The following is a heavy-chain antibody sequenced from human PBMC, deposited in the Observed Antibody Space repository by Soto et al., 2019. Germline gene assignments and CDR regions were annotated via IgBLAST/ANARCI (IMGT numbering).Heavy chain of an antibody. CDR2: IYTGGGT. V-gene: IGHV3-53*01. J-gene: IGHJ4*02. Sequence: EVHLVESGGGLIQPGGSLRLSCAASGFSVSSNYMSWVRQAPGKGLEWVSLIYTGGGTFFADSVRGRFTISRDKSKNTVYLQMNRLRAEDTAVYYCAREQNYYYDRTGYYMGLFDSWGQGTLVTVSS. D-gene: IGHD3-22*01. CDR3: AREQNYYYDRTGYYMGLFDS. CDR1: GFSVSSNY.